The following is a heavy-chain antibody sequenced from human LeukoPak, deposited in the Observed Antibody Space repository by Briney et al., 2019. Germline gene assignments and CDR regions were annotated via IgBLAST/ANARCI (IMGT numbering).Heavy chain of an antibody. CDR2: IKEDGSEK. CDR3: ARDWLAGVPFDAFDL. V-gene: IGHV3-7*01. J-gene: IGHJ3*01. D-gene: IGHD3-10*01. Sequence: GSLRLSCAASGFTLSSYWMSWVRQAPGKGLEWVANIKEDGSEKYYVDSVKGRFTISRDNAKNSLYLHMNSLTAEDTAMYYCARDWLAGVPFDAFDLWGQGTMVTVPP. CDR1: GFTLSSYW.